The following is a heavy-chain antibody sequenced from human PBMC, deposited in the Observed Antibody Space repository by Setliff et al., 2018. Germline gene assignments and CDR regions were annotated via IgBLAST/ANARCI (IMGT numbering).Heavy chain of an antibody. D-gene: IGHD1-26*01. CDR2: ISSSSSTI. CDR3: AKAATAFKSNDAFDI. Sequence: GGSLRLSCAASGFTFSSYSMNWVRQAPGKGLEWVSYISSSSSTIYYADSVKGRFTISRDNAKNSLYLQMNSLRAEDTAVYYCAKAATAFKSNDAFDIWGQGTMVTVSS. J-gene: IGHJ3*02. V-gene: IGHV3-48*04. CDR1: GFTFSSYS.